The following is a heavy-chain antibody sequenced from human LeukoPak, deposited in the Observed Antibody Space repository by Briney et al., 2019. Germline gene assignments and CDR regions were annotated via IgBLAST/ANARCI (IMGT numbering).Heavy chain of an antibody. Sequence: GGSLRLSCAASGFTFSNYAMSWVRQAPGKVLEWVSAISGSGGDAYYADSVKGRITISRDNSKNTLYLQMSSLRAEDTAVYYCTKVTSGYYYIYWGQGTLVTVSS. J-gene: IGHJ4*02. D-gene: IGHD2/OR15-2a*01. CDR3: TKVTSGYYYIY. CDR2: ISGSGGDA. V-gene: IGHV3-23*01. CDR1: GFTFSNYA.